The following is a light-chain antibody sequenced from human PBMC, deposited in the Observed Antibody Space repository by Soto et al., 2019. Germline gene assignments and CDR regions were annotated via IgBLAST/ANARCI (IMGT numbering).Light chain of an antibody. V-gene: IGKV3-11*01. CDR3: QQRSNWPLT. Sequence: EIVLTQSPATLSLSPGVTATLSCRASQSVSSYLAWYQQKPGQAPRLLLYDASNRAAGIPARFSGSGSGTDFTLTISSLDPEDFAVYYCQQRSNWPLTFGGGTKVEIK. J-gene: IGKJ4*01. CDR1: QSVSSY. CDR2: DAS.